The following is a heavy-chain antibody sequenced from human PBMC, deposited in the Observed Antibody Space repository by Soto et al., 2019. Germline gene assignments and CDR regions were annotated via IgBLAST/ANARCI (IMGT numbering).Heavy chain of an antibody. J-gene: IGHJ4*02. CDR1: GGTFSSYA. CDR2: IIPIFGTA. D-gene: IGHD3-22*01. Sequence: SVKVSCTASGGTFSSYAISWVRQAPGQGLEWMGGIIPIFGTANYAQKFQGRVTITADESTSTAYMELSSLRSEDTAVYYCARAPTYYYDSSGYYYDYWGQGTLVTVSS. V-gene: IGHV1-69*13. CDR3: ARAPTYYYDSSGYYYDY.